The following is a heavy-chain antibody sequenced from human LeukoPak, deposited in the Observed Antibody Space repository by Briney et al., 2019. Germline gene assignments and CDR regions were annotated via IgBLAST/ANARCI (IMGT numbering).Heavy chain of an antibody. CDR1: GGSISSYY. CDR3: ARGGDRYYSITSCPTAAPFRAFDI. V-gene: IGHV4-4*07. Sequence: PWETLSLTCTVSGGSISSYYWIWIRQPAGKGLEWIGRIYTSGSTHYTPSLKSRVTISVHTYKNHLSLEEISVSAADTAEYYCARGGDRYYSITSCPTAAPFRAFDIWGQGAMVTVSS. J-gene: IGHJ3*02. CDR2: IYTSGST. D-gene: IGHD2-2*01.